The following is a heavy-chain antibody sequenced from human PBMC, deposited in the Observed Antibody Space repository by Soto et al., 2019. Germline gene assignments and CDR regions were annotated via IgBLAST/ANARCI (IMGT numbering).Heavy chain of an antibody. V-gene: IGHV5-51*01. CDR1: GDTFSHFW. Sequence: GESLKISCQCSGDTFSHFWIGWVRQLPGKGLEWMGIIYPGDHETRYSPSFHGKVTISADKSINTAYLQWNSLEASDTAFYFCARSPRSSPYFDYWGQGALVTVSS. CDR3: ARSPRSSPYFDY. D-gene: IGHD6-13*01. J-gene: IGHJ4*02. CDR2: IYPGDHET.